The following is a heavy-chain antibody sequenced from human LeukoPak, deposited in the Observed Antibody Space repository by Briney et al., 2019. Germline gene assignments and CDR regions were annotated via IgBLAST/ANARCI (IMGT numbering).Heavy chain of an antibody. V-gene: IGHV3-21*01. CDR3: ASRRGVYRDWFDP. CDR1: GFTVSVYS. J-gene: IGHJ5*02. D-gene: IGHD3-10*01. CDR2: ISSGGSYI. Sequence: GGSLRLSCAASGFTVSVYSINWVRQAPGKGLEWVSSISSGGSYIYYADSVKGRFTISRDNANNQLYLQMNGLRAEDTAVYYCASRRGVYRDWFDPWGQGTLVTVSS.